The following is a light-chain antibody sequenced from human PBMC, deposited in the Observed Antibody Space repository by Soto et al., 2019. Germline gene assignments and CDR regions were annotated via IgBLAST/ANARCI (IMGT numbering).Light chain of an antibody. Sequence: NVCTHGLATLALSPRERATLSFRASQSVSSYLAWYQQKPGQAPRLLIYDASNRATGIPARFSGSGSGTDFTLTISSLEPEDFAVYYCQQRSNWPTFGQGARLEIK. J-gene: IGKJ5*01. CDR3: QQRSNWPT. V-gene: IGKV3-11*01. CDR2: DAS. CDR1: QSVSSY.